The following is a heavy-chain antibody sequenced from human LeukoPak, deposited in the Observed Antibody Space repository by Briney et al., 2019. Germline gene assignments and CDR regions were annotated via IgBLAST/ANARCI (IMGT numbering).Heavy chain of an antibody. D-gene: IGHD6-19*01. CDR2: IYYSGST. CDR1: GGSISSSSYY. Sequence: SETLSLTCTVSGGSISSSSYYWGWIRQPPGKGLEWIGSIYYSGSTYYNPSLKSRVTISVDTSKNQFSLKLSSVTAADTAVYYCARGRAGYSSGWYDYWGQGTLVTVSS. V-gene: IGHV4-39*07. J-gene: IGHJ4*02. CDR3: ARGRAGYSSGWYDY.